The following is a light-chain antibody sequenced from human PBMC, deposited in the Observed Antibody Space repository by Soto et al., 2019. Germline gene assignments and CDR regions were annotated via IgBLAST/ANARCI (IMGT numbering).Light chain of an antibody. CDR2: DAS. CDR1: QSISSW. J-gene: IGKJ1*01. Sequence: DIQMTQSPSTLSASVGDRVTITCRASQSISSWLAWYQQKPGEAPKVLIYDASSLESGVPSRFSGSGSGTEFSLTTSSLQPDDFATYYCQQYNHYWTFGQGTKVDI. CDR3: QQYNHYWT. V-gene: IGKV1-5*01.